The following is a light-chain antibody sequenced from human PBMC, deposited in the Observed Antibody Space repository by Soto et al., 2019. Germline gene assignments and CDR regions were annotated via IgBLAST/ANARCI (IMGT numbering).Light chain of an antibody. V-gene: IGKV3-15*01. J-gene: IGKJ1*01. CDR1: QSVSNN. CDR2: GAS. CDR3: QQYNNWPWT. Sequence: ERVMTQSPVTLSVSPGERATLSCRASQSVSNNLAWYQQRPGQAPRLLIYGASTRATGIPTRFSGSGSGTEFTLTISSLQSEDFAVYYCQQYNNWPWTFGQGTKVEIK.